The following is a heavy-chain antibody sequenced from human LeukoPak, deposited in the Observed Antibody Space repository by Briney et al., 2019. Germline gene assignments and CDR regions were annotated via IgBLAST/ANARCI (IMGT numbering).Heavy chain of an antibody. CDR3: ARGTGSSGRTGDY. D-gene: IGHD3-22*01. CDR2: ISHSGST. CDR1: GGSFSGYY. V-gene: IGHV4-34*01. J-gene: IGHJ4*02. Sequence: SETLSLTCAVYGGSFSGYYWSWIRQPPGKGLEWIGEISHSGSTNYNPSLKSRVTISVDTSKNQFSLKLSSVTAADTAVYYCARGTGSSGRTGDYWGQGTLVTVSS.